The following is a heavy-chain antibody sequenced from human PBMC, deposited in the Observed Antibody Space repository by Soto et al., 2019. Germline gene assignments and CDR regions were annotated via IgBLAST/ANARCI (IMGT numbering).Heavy chain of an antibody. CDR1: GFTFSSYG. D-gene: IGHD6-13*01. J-gene: IGHJ4*02. V-gene: IGHV3-33*01. Sequence: QVQLVESGGGVVQPGRSLRLSCAASGFTFSSYGMHWVRQAPGDGLEWVAVIWYNGNNEYYADSVKGRFTVSRDNSKNTLYLQMNSLRAEDTAVYYCARDKTPGYSSSWLFDYWGQGTLVTVSS. CDR3: ARDKTPGYSSSWLFDY. CDR2: IWYNGNNE.